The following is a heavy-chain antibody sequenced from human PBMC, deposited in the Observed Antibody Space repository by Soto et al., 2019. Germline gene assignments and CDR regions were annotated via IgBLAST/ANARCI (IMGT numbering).Heavy chain of an antibody. CDR3: VRDGTKTLRDWFDP. CDR1: GASLIVFY. V-gene: IGHV4-4*07. J-gene: IGHJ5*02. Sequence: SETLSLTCTVSGASLIVFYWTWSRKSAGKGLEWIGRIYATGTTDYNPSLKSRVMMSVDTSKKQFSLKLRSVTAADTAVYYCVRDGTKTLRDWFDPWGQGISVTVSS. D-gene: IGHD1-1*01. CDR2: IYATGTT.